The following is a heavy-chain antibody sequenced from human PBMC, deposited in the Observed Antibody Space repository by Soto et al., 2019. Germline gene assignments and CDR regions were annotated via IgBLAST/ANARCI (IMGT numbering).Heavy chain of an antibody. V-gene: IGHV3-21*01. Sequence: GGSLRLSCAASGFTFSSFSMSWVRQAPGKALEWISSISDSSGYIYYADSVKGRFTISRDNAKNSLYLQMKSLRAEDTAVYYCARSTTVITPVDYWGQGTLVTVSS. CDR1: GFTFSSFS. D-gene: IGHD4-17*01. J-gene: IGHJ4*02. CDR2: ISDSSGYI. CDR3: ARSTTVITPVDY.